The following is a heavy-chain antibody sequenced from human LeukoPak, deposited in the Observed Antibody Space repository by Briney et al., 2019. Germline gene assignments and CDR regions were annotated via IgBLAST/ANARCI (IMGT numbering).Heavy chain of an antibody. CDR3: ARVTEGDPPHFDY. V-gene: IGHV4-59*12. Sequence: PSETLSFTCTVSGGSISSYYWSWIRQPPGNGLEWIGYIYYSGSTNYNPSLKSRVTISVDTSKNQFSLKLSSVTAADTAVYYCARVTEGDPPHFDYWGQGTLVTVSP. D-gene: IGHD2-21*02. CDR1: GGSISSYY. CDR2: IYYSGST. J-gene: IGHJ4*02.